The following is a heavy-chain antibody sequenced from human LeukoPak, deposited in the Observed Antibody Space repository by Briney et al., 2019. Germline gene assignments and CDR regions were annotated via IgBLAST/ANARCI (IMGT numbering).Heavy chain of an antibody. J-gene: IGHJ4*02. Sequence: SETLSLTCTVSGGSISSNSHYWGWIRQTPGKGLEWIGSIFYSGTTYYNPSLKSRVTISIDTSKNQFSLKLSSVTAADTAVYYRARHLYSESYYFWGQGTLVTVSS. CDR3: ARHLYSESYYF. D-gene: IGHD1-26*01. V-gene: IGHV4-39*01. CDR1: GGSISSNSHY. CDR2: IFYSGTT.